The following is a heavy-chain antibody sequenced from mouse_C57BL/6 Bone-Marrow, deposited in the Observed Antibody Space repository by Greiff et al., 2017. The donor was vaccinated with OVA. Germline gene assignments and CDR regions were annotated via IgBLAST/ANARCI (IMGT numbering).Heavy chain of an antibody. Sequence: EVQLKESGGGLVKPGGSLKLSCAASGFTFSSYAMSWVRQTPEKRLEWVATISDGGSYTYYPDNVKGRFTISRDNAKNNLYLQMSHLKSEDTAMYYCARDRRGWWLPAWFAYWGQGTLVTVSA. J-gene: IGHJ3*01. CDR2: ISDGGSYT. D-gene: IGHD2-3*01. CDR3: ARDRRGWWLPAWFAY. CDR1: GFTFSSYA. V-gene: IGHV5-4*01.